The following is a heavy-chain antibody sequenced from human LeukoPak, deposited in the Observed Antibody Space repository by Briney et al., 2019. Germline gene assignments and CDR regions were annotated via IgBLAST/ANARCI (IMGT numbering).Heavy chain of an antibody. V-gene: IGHV3-9*01. CDR1: GFTFDDYA. Sequence: GRSLRLSCAASGFTFDDYAMHWVRHAPGKGLEWVSGISRNSGSIGYADSVKGRFTISRDNAKNSLYLQMNSLRAEDTALYYCAKQSESYGMDVWGQGTTVTVSS. CDR2: ISRNSGSI. CDR3: AKQSESYGMDV. J-gene: IGHJ6*02.